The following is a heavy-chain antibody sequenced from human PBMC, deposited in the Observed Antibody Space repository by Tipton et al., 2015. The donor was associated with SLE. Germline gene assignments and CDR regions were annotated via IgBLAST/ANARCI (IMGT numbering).Heavy chain of an antibody. D-gene: IGHD1-1*01. CDR2: IWYDGSNK. CDR1: GFTFSSYG. J-gene: IGHJ3*02. Sequence: SLRLSCAASGFTFSSYGMHWVRQAPGKGLEWVALIWYDGSNKYYADSVKGRFTISRDNSKNTLYLQMNSLRAEDTAVYYCASQLTILDAFDIWGQGTMVTVSS. V-gene: IGHV3-33*08. CDR3: ASQLTILDAFDI.